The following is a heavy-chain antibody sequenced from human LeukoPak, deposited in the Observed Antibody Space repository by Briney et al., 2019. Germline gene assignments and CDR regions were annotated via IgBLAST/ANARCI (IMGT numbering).Heavy chain of an antibody. V-gene: IGHV4-30-4*08. CDR3: ARGLGSGLWYFDL. Sequence: SQTLSLTCTVSGGSISSGDYYWSWIRQPPGKGLEWIGYIYYSGSTYYNPSLKSRVTISVDTSKNQFSLQLNSVTPEDTAVYYCARGLGSGLWYFDLWGRGTLVTVSS. D-gene: IGHD6-25*01. CDR1: GGSISSGDYY. J-gene: IGHJ2*01. CDR2: IYYSGST.